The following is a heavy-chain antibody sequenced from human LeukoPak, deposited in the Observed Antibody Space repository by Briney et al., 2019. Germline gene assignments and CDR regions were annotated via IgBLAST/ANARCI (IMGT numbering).Heavy chain of an antibody. CDR3: ARDTSDYYYYYMDV. CDR2: INSDGSST. V-gene: IGHV3-74*01. Sequence: GGSLRLSCAASGFTFSSYWMHWVRQAPGKGLVWVSRINSDGSSTSYADSVKGRFTISRDNAKNTLYLQMNSLRAEDTAVYYCARDTSDYYYYYMDVWGKGTTVTISS. J-gene: IGHJ6*03. D-gene: IGHD2-2*01. CDR1: GFTFSSYW.